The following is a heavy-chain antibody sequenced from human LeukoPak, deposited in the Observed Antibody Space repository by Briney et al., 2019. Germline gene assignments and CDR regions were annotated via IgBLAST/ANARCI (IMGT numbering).Heavy chain of an antibody. D-gene: IGHD2-2*01. CDR3: ARDSGAVPAARGNWFDP. CDR2: INPNSGGT. J-gene: IGHJ5*02. Sequence: ASVKVSCKASGYTFTSYDINWVRQATGQGLEWMGWINPNSGGTNYAQKFQGRVTMTRDTSISTAYMELSRLRSDDTAVYYCARDSGAVPAARGNWFDPWGQGTLVTVSS. V-gene: IGHV1-2*02. CDR1: GYTFTSYD.